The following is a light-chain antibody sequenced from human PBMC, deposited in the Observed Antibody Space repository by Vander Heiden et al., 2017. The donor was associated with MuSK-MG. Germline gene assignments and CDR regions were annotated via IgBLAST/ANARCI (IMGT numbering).Light chain of an antibody. J-gene: IGKJ1*01. CDR2: ATS. CDR3: QQYGTLPPT. V-gene: IGKV3-20*01. CDR1: QSVSTSY. Sequence: IVLTQSPGTLSLSAGERATLSCRASQSVSTSYFAWYQQKPGQAPRLLMYATSSRATGIPDRFSGSGSGTDFTLTISRLEPEDFAVYYCQQYGTLPPTFGQGTKVEI.